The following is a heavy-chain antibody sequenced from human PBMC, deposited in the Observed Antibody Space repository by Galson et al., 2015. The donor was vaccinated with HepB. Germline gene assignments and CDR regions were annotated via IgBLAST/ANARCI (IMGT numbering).Heavy chain of an antibody. J-gene: IGHJ6*03. CDR1: GFSLRTSGMC. CDR3: ARATVVNRYYYYYYMDV. CDR2: IDWDDDK. V-gene: IGHV2-70*11. D-gene: IGHD4-23*01. Sequence: PALVKPPQTLTLTCTFSGFSLRTSGMCVSWIRQPPGKALEWLARIDWDDDKYYSTSLKTRLTISKDTSKNQVVLTMTNMDPVDTATYYCARATVVNRYYYYYYMDVWGKGTTVTVSS.